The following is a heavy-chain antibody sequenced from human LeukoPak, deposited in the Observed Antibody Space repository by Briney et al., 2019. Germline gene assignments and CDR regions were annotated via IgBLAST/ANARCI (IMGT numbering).Heavy chain of an antibody. Sequence: SETLSLTCTVSGGSISSYYWSWIRQPPGKGLEWIGYIYYSGSTNYNPSLKSRVTISVDTSKNQFSLKLSSVTAADTAVYNCARDRYSSGFDYWGQGTLVTVSS. CDR3: ARDRYSSGFDY. V-gene: IGHV4-59*01. D-gene: IGHD6-19*01. CDR1: GGSISSYY. J-gene: IGHJ4*02. CDR2: IYYSGST.